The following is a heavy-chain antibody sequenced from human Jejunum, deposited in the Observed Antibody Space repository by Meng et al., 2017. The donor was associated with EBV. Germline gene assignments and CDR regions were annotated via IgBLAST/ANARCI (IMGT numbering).Heavy chain of an antibody. J-gene: IGHJ4*02. V-gene: IGHV4-4*02. CDR3: ARASSERLLDY. D-gene: IGHD1-14*01. Sequence: VELQEPGPGLVKPSGTLSLTCAVSTDFISSYEWWSWVRQPPGKGLEWLGEINQVGSTYYNPSLKSRVTISIDTSKRQFSLRLNSMTAADTAVYYCARASSERLLDYWGQGTLVTVSS. CDR1: TDFISSYEW. CDR2: INQVGST.